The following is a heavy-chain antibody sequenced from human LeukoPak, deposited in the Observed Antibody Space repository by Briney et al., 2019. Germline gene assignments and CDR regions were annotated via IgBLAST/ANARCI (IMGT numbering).Heavy chain of an antibody. D-gene: IGHD4-23*01. CDR3: ARNGGNSDFDY. V-gene: IGHV4-4*02. CDR1: GGSISSSSSNC. J-gene: IGHJ4*02. Sequence: SETLSLTCAVSGGSISSSSSNCWTWVRQPPGKGLEWIGEIYYSGATNYNLSLKSRVTMLLDKSNNQFSLKLNSVTAADTAVYYCARNGGNSDFDYWGQGTLVTVSS. CDR2: IYYSGAT.